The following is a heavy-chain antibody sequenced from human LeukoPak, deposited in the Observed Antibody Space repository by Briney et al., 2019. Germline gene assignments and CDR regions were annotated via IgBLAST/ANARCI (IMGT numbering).Heavy chain of an antibody. J-gene: IGHJ5*01. CDR3: ARDLGTSGWYTFDF. CDR1: GDSVSSKNGA. D-gene: IGHD6-19*01. Sequence: SQTLPLTCAISGDSVSSKNGAWNWIRQSPSRGLEWLGRTYYRSKRYDEYADSVKGRVTISPDTSKNQFSLHVYSVTPEDTAVYYCARDLGTSGWYTFDFWGQGTLVTVSS. V-gene: IGHV6-1*01. CDR2: TYYRSKRYD.